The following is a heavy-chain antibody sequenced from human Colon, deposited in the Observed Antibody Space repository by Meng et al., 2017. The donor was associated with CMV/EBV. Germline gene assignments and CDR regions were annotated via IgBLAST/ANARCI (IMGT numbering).Heavy chain of an antibody. V-gene: IGHV3-7*01. CDR2: TNEDGSDK. J-gene: IGHJ4*02. CDR3: AKDIPTYIIDF. D-gene: IGHD2-21*01. CDR1: GSSFSNSW. Sequence: GGSLRLSCAASGSSFSNSWMIWVRRAPGKGLEWVAKTNEDGSDKYYVDSVKGRFTVSRDNSKNTLYLQMNSLRPEDTAIYYCAKDIPTYIIDFWGQGSLVTVSS.